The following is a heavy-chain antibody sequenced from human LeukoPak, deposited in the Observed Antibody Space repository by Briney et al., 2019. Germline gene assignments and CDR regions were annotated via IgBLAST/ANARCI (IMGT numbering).Heavy chain of an antibody. J-gene: IGHJ4*02. CDR3: AREPLGCGGECHFDY. D-gene: IGHD2-21*01. CDR2: IIPIYNPV. CDR1: GGTFSSYA. Sequence: EASVKVSCKTSGGTFSSYAFSWMRQAPGQGLEWVGRIIPIYNPVDYTQRFQGRVTITADESTNTVYLELSSLRYDDTAVYYCAREPLGCGGECHFDYWGQGTLVTVSS. V-gene: IGHV1-69*13.